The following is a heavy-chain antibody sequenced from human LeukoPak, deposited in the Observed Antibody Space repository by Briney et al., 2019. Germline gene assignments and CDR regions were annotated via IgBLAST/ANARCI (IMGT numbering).Heavy chain of an antibody. V-gene: IGHV3-15*01. CDR2: IKSKTDGGTT. CDR1: GFTFSNAW. Sequence: PGGSLRLSCAASGFTFSNAWMSWVRQAPGKGLEWVGRIKSKTDGGTTDYAVPVKGRFTISRDDSKNTLYLQMNSLKTEDTAVYYCTTVHYYDSSGYHTNLPWGQGTLVTVSS. D-gene: IGHD3-22*01. J-gene: IGHJ5*02. CDR3: TTVHYYDSSGYHTNLP.